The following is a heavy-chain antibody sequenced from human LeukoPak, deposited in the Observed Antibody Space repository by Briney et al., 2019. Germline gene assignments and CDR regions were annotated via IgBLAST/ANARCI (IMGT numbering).Heavy chain of an antibody. CDR1: GGSISSGGYS. J-gene: IGHJ4*02. D-gene: IGHD4-23*01. Sequence: PSETLSLTCAVSGGSISSGGYSWSWIRQPPGKGLEWIGYIYHSGSAYYNPSLKSRVTISLDTSKNHFSLKVSSVTAADTALYYCARREGGTSRTDYWGQGTLVTVSS. CDR3: ARREGGTSRTDY. CDR2: IYHSGSA. V-gene: IGHV4-30-2*03.